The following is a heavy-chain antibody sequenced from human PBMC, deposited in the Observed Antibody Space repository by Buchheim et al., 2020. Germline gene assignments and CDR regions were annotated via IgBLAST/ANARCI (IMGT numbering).Heavy chain of an antibody. CDR1: GFTFSSYW. D-gene: IGHD1-14*01. V-gene: IGHV3-7*02. J-gene: IGHJ6*02. CDR3: ATEPLPRMDV. CDR2: IKQDGSEK. Sequence: EVQLVESGGGLVQPGGSLRLSCAASGFTFSSYWMSWVRQAPGKGLEWVANIKQDGSEKYYVDSVKGRVDIYGDKAKNSLYMQMNSLRAEDTAVYYCATEPLPRMDVWGQGTT.